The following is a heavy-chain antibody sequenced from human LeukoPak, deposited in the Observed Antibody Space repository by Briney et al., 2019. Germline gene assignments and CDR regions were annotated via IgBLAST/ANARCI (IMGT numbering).Heavy chain of an antibody. Sequence: GASVKVSCKASGYNFTNYGISWVRQAPGQGLEWVGWISAYKGNTKYAQRLQGRVTMTTDTSTSTAYMELRSLRSDDTAVYYCLVSWELTQYFDYWGQGTQVAVSS. J-gene: IGHJ4*02. V-gene: IGHV1-18*01. CDR2: ISAYKGNT. CDR1: GYNFTNYG. CDR3: LVSWELTQYFDY. D-gene: IGHD1-26*01.